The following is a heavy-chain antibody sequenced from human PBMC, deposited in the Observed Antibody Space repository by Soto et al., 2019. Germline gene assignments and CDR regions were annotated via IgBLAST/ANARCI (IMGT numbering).Heavy chain of an antibody. Sequence: SETLSLTCTVSGGSISSSSYYWGWIRQPPGKGLEWIGSIYYSGSTYYNPSLKSRVTISVDTSKNQFSLKLSSVTAADTAVYYCARRTGQNDYGDYFDWYFDLWGRGTLVTVSS. CDR2: IYYSGST. CDR3: ARRTGQNDYGDYFDWYFDL. D-gene: IGHD4-17*01. J-gene: IGHJ2*01. V-gene: IGHV4-39*01. CDR1: GGSISSSSYY.